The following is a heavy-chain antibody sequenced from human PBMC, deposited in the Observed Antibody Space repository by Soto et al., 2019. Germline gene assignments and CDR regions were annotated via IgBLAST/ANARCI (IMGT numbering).Heavy chain of an antibody. J-gene: IGHJ6*02. V-gene: IGHV3-48*03. CDR3: AREEWELPPEWGMDV. D-gene: IGHD1-26*01. CDR2: ISSSGSTI. Sequence: GGSLRLSCAASGFTFSSYEMNWVRQAPGKGLEWVSYISSSGSTIYYADSVKGRFTISRDNAKNSLYLQMNSLRAEDTAVYYCAREEWELPPEWGMDVWGQGTTVTVSS. CDR1: GFTFSSYE.